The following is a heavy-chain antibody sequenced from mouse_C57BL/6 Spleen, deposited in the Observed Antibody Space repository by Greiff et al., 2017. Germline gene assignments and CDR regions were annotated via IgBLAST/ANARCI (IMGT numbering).Heavy chain of an antibody. D-gene: IGHD2-4*01. CDR1: GYTFTSYG. J-gene: IGHJ3*01. CDR2: IHPNSGST. CDR3: ARSAYDYLAY. Sequence: QVQLQQPGAELVKPGASVKLSCKASGYTFTSYGMHWVKQRPGQGLEWIGMIHPNSGSTNYNEKFKSKATLTVDKSSSTAYMQLSSLTSEDSAVYYCARSAYDYLAYWGQGTLVTVSA. V-gene: IGHV1-64*01.